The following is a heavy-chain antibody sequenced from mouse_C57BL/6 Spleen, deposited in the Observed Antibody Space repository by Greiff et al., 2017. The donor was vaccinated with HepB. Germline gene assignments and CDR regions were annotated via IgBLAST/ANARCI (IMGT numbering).Heavy chain of an antibody. CDR2: IYPGNSDT. Sequence: VQLQQSGTVLARPGASVKMSCKTSGYTFTSYWMHWVKQRPGQGLEWIGAIYPGNSDTSYNQKFKGKAKLTAVTSASTAYMELSSLTNEDSAVYYCTSKALYYGSSFAYWGQGTLVTVSA. CDR3: TSKALYYGSSFAY. CDR1: GYTFTSYW. V-gene: IGHV1-5*01. D-gene: IGHD1-1*01. J-gene: IGHJ3*01.